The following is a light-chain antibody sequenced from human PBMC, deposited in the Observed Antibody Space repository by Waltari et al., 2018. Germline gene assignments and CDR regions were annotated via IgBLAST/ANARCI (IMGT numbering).Light chain of an antibody. Sequence: QSALTQPPSASGSPGQSVTISCTGTSSDIGAYNYVSWYQQHPGKAPKRMIYEVSKRPAGVPDRFSGSKSGNTAALTVSGLQADDEADYYCSSYAGSNNYVFGTGTKVTVL. CDR2: EVS. V-gene: IGLV2-8*01. J-gene: IGLJ1*01. CDR3: SSYAGSNNYV. CDR1: SSDIGAYNY.